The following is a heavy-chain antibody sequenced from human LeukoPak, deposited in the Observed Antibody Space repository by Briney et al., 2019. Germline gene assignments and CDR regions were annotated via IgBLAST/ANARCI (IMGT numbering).Heavy chain of an antibody. D-gene: IGHD6-19*01. V-gene: IGHV4-34*01. J-gene: IGHJ6*02. CDR1: GGSFSGYY. CDR2: INHSGST. CDR3: ASNHGNIAVAADYGMDV. Sequence: PSETLSLTCAVYGGSFSGYYWSWIRQPPGKGLGWIGEINHSGSTNYNPSLKSRVTISVDTSKNQFSLKLSSVTAADTAVYYCASNHGNIAVAADYGMDVWGQGTTVTVSS.